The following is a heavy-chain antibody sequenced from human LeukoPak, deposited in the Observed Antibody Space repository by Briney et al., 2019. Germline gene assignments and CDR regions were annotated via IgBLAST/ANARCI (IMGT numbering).Heavy chain of an antibody. CDR1: GFTFSNYE. CDR3: ARVRNSWPYYYYYMDV. V-gene: IGHV3-48*03. J-gene: IGHJ6*03. Sequence: GGSLRLSCAASGFTFSNYEMNWVRQAPGKGLEWVSYISDSGTTIYYGDSVKGRFTISRDNAKNSLYLQMNSLRAEDTAVYYCARVRNSWPYYYYYMDVWGKGTTVTISS. D-gene: IGHD6-13*01. CDR2: ISDSGTTI.